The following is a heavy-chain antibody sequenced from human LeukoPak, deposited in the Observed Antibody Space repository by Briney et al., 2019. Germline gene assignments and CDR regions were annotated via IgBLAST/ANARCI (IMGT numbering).Heavy chain of an antibody. J-gene: IGHJ5*02. CDR1: GFTFSSYS. Sequence: KTGGSLRLSCAASGFTFSSYSMTWVRQAPGKGLEWVSSISSSSSYIYYADSVKGRFTISRDNAKNSLYLQMNSLRAEDTAVYYCARDRIQLWSTPNWFDPWGQGTLVTVSS. CDR3: ARDRIQLWSTPNWFDP. D-gene: IGHD5-18*01. V-gene: IGHV3-21*01. CDR2: ISSSSSYI.